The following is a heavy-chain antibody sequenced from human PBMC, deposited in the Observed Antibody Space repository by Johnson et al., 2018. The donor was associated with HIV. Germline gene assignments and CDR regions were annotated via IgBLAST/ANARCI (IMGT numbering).Heavy chain of an antibody. D-gene: IGHD3-10*01. Sequence: HVQLVESGGGVVQPGRSLRLSCAASGFTFSSYGMHWVRQAPGKGLEWVAVIWYDGSNKYYADSVKGRFTISRDNSKNTLYLQMNSLRAEDTAVYYCARAGFGDPSRGDIWGQGTMVTVSS. CDR3: ARAGFGDPSRGDI. CDR1: GFTFSSYG. J-gene: IGHJ3*02. CDR2: IWYDGSNK. V-gene: IGHV3-33*01.